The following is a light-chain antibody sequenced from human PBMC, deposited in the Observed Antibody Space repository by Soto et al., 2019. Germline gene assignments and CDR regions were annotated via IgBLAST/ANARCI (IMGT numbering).Light chain of an antibody. V-gene: IGKV3-15*01. CDR1: QSVRGN. CDR2: GAS. Sequence: EIVMTQSPATLSVSPGERATLYCRASQSVRGNLAWYQQKPGQAPRLLIYGASTWATGIPARFSGSGSGTEFTLTISSLQSEDFAVYYCQQYNNWPLTLGGGTNVEIK. J-gene: IGKJ4*01. CDR3: QQYNNWPLT.